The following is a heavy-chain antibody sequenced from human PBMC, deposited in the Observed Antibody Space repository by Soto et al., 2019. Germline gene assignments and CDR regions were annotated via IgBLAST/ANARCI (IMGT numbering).Heavy chain of an antibody. CDR2: ITPTLNIA. D-gene: IGHD1-26*01. CDR3: ARGYYSGSNPSSVDY. J-gene: IGHJ4*02. CDR1: GGTFRSYT. Sequence: QLQLVQSGAEVREPGSSVQVSCKASGGTFRSYTVIWVRQAPGHGLEWMGGITPTLNIAKYAEKFQGRVTLTADESTRTVNMHLSSLRSEDTAVYFCARGYYSGSNPSSVDYWGQGTLVAVSS. V-gene: IGHV1-69*01.